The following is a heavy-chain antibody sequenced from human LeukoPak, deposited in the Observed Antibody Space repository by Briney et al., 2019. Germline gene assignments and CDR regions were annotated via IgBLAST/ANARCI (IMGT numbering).Heavy chain of an antibody. J-gene: IGHJ4*02. CDR3: ARVFARGGEITGSYYYY. Sequence: SVKVSCKASGGTFSAYAVNWVRQAPGQGLEWMGGIIPLFGTANYAQKFRGRVTITTDESTSTAYMELSSLRSEDTAIYYCARVFARGGEITGSYYYYWGQGTLVTVSS. V-gene: IGHV1-69*05. CDR1: GGTFSAYA. D-gene: IGHD3-10*01. CDR2: IIPLFGTA.